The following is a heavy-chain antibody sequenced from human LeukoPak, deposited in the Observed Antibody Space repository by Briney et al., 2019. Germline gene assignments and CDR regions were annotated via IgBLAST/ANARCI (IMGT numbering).Heavy chain of an antibody. V-gene: IGHV3-23*01. CDR1: GFTFSNNA. CDR3: AKPVCTITSCQSYFDY. J-gene: IGHJ4*02. Sequence: PGGSLRLSCAASGFTFSNNAMSWVRQAPGKGLEWVSAISGDSTWYADSVKGRFTISRDISKKTLYLQMNSLRAEDTAVYYCAKPVCTITSCQSYFDYWGQGTLLTVSS. CDR2: ISGDST. D-gene: IGHD2-2*01.